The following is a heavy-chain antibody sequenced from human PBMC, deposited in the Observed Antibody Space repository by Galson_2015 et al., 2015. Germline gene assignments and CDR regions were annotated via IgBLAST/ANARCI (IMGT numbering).Heavy chain of an antibody. J-gene: IGHJ4*02. D-gene: IGHD3-22*01. CDR2: INPSGGST. V-gene: IGHV1-46*01. CDR3: ARDGFYYYDSSGSLLDY. Sequence: SVKVSCKASGYTFTSYYMHWVRQTPGQGLEWMGIINPSGGSTSYAQKFQGRVTMTRDTSTSTVYMELSSLRSEDTAVYYCARDGFYYYDSSGSLLDYWGQGTLVTVSS. CDR1: GYTFTSYY.